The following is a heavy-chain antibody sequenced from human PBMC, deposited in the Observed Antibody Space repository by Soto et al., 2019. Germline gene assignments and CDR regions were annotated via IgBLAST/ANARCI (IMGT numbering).Heavy chain of an antibody. Sequence: EVQLVESGGGLVKPGGSMRLSCAASGFTFSSFSMSWVRQAPGKGLEWVSSISRASSYIYYTDSLKGRVTISRDNAKNSLYLHMNSLSAEDTAVYYCARVYGDYYYYYGLDVWGQGTTVTVSS. D-gene: IGHD4-17*01. V-gene: IGHV3-21*01. J-gene: IGHJ6*02. CDR3: ARVYGDYYYYYGLDV. CDR1: GFTFSSFS. CDR2: ISRASSYI.